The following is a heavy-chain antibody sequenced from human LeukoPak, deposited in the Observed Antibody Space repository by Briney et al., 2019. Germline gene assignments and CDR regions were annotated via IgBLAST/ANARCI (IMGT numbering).Heavy chain of an antibody. V-gene: IGHV4-61*01. CDR1: GGSVSSGSYY. CDR2: IYYSGST. Sequence: PSETLSLTCTVSGGSVSSGSYYWSWIRQPPGKGLEWIGYIYYSGSTNYNPSLKSRVTISIDTSKNQFSLQLSSVTAADTAVYYCARGISRVRGGNRYYYYGMDVWGQGTTVTVSS. D-gene: IGHD3-10*01. J-gene: IGHJ6*02. CDR3: ARGISRVRGGNRYYYYGMDV.